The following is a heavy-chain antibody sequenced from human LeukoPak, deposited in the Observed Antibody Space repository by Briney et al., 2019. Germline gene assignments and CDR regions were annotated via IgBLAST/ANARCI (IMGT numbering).Heavy chain of an antibody. V-gene: IGHV3-11*01. CDR1: GFTFSDYY. CDR2: ISSSGSTI. Sequence: PGGSLRLSCAASGFTFSDYYMSWIRQAPGKGLEWVSYISSSGSTIYYAGSVKGRFTISRDNAKNSLYLQMNSLRAEDTAVYYCARRAVAAAGSENYFDYWGQGTLVTVSS. CDR3: ARRAVAAAGSENYFDY. D-gene: IGHD6-13*01. J-gene: IGHJ4*02.